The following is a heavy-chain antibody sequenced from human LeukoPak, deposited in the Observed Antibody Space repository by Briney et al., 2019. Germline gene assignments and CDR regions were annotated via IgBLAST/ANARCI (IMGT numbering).Heavy chain of an antibody. Sequence: ASVKVSCKASGYTFTSYYMHWVRQAPGQGLEWMGIINPSGGSTSYAQKFQGRVTMTRDTSTSTVYMELSSLRSEDTAVYYCARSSVAGTTYYYYMDVWGKGTTVTVSS. CDR2: INPSGGST. J-gene: IGHJ6*03. V-gene: IGHV1-46*01. CDR3: ARSSVAGTTYYYYMDV. D-gene: IGHD6-19*01. CDR1: GYTFTSYY.